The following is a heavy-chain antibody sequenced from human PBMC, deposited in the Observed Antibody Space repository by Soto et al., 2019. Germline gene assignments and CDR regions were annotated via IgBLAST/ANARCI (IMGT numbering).Heavy chain of an antibody. Sequence: QLQLQESGSGLVKPSQTLSLMCAVSGDSISSGAYSWNWIRQPPEKGLEWIGYIYHSGSTYYNPSLKSRVTISVDKSKNHFSLKLSSVTAADTAVYYCAREGTYYNSGGDSYIWGQGTLVTVSS. CDR3: AREGTYYNSGGDSYI. CDR1: GDSISSGAYS. D-gene: IGHD3-10*01. J-gene: IGHJ4*02. V-gene: IGHV4-30-2*01. CDR2: IYHSGST.